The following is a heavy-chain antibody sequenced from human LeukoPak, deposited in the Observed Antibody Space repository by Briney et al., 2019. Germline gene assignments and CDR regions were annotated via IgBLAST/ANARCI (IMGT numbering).Heavy chain of an antibody. V-gene: IGHV1-46*01. CDR3: ARAAPAYDILTGYELDY. CDR1: GYTFTSYY. D-gene: IGHD3-9*01. CDR2: IYPSGGST. J-gene: IGHJ4*02. Sequence: ASVKVSCKASGYTFTSYYMHWVRQAPGRGLEWVGIIYPSGGSTSYAQKFQGRVTMTRDMSTSTVYMELSSLRSEDTAVYYCARAAPAYDILTGYELDYWGEGTLVSVSS.